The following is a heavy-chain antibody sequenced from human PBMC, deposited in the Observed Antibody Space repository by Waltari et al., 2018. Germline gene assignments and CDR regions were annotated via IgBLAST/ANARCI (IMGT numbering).Heavy chain of an antibody. D-gene: IGHD2-21*01. V-gene: IGHV1-46*01. CDR2: IRPSGGRT. J-gene: IGHJ6*02. Sequence: QVQLVQSGAEVKKPGASVKISCKTSEYTFTSSYIHWVRQAPGQGLEVMGIIRPSGGRTIYAQKFQGRVTMTRDTSTSTVYMELSSLRSEDTAVYYCALDTGALWMDVWGQGTTVTVSS. CDR1: EYTFTSSY. CDR3: ALDTGALWMDV.